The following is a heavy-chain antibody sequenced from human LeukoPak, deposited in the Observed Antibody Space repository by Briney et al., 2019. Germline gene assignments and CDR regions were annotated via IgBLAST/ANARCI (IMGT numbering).Heavy chain of an antibody. CDR1: GFTFSTYW. Sequence: GGSLRLSCVASGFTFSTYWMYWVRQAPGKGLVWVSRSNGDGSSTNYADSVKGRFTISRDNAKNTLYLQMNSLRAEDTAVYYCARRPRSYPFVGPYDYWGQGTLVTVSS. D-gene: IGHD1-26*01. J-gene: IGHJ4*02. CDR3: ARRPRSYPFVGPYDY. CDR2: SNGDGSST. V-gene: IGHV3-74*01.